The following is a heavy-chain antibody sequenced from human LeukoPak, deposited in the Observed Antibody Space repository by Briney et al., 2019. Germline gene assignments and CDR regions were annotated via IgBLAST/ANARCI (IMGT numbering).Heavy chain of an antibody. J-gene: IGHJ4*02. Sequence: ASVKVSCKASGYSFTDYFIHWLRQAPGEGLEWMGWINPNNGGTSYPQKFQGRVTMTRDTSITTAYMELSSLTSDDTAVYHCARDRASLIGPNYFDSWGEGTLVTVSS. V-gene: IGHV1-2*02. D-gene: IGHD3-22*01. CDR1: GYSFTDYF. CDR3: ARDRASLIGPNYFDS. CDR2: INPNNGGT.